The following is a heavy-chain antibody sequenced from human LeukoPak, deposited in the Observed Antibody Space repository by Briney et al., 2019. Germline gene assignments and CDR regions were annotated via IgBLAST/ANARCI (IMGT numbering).Heavy chain of an antibody. Sequence: PSETLSLTCTVSGGSISSYYWSWIRQPPGKGLEWIGYIYYSGSTNYNPSPKSRVTISVDTSKNQFSLKLSSVTAAETAVYYCAREVMEWELQREGYYYYYMDDWGKGTTVTVSS. CDR2: IYYSGST. CDR1: GGSISSYY. CDR3: AREVMEWELQREGYYYYYMDD. J-gene: IGHJ6*03. D-gene: IGHD1-26*01. V-gene: IGHV4-59*01.